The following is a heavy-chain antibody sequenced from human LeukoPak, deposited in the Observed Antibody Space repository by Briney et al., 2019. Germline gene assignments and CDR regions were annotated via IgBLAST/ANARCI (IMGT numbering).Heavy chain of an antibody. Sequence: GASVKVSCKASGYTFTNYGLSWVRQAPGQGLEWMGWISAYNGNTNYAQKFQGRVTMTRDTSISTAYMELSRLRSDDTAVYYCARDIIAGAPLDYWGQGTLVTVSS. D-gene: IGHD1-26*01. CDR2: ISAYNGNT. CDR1: GYTFTNYG. CDR3: ARDIIAGAPLDY. J-gene: IGHJ4*02. V-gene: IGHV1-18*01.